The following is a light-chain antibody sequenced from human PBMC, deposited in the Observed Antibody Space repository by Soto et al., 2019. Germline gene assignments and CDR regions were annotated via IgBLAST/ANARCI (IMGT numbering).Light chain of an antibody. V-gene: IGKV3-20*01. Sequence: EIVLTQSPATLSLSPGERATLSCRASQSVRSNNLAWYQQKPGQAPRLLIYGASGRATGIPDRFSGSGSGTDFSLTISRLEPEDFVVYYCQQYGNSPRTFGQGTKVDI. J-gene: IGKJ1*01. CDR2: GAS. CDR3: QQYGNSPRT. CDR1: QSVRSNN.